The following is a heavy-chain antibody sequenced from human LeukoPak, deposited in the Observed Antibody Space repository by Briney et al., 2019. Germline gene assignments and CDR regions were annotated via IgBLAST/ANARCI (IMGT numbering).Heavy chain of an antibody. J-gene: IGHJ6*03. CDR2: ISYSGNT. CDR1: GGSISNYY. CDR3: AREGKQWSTQGGYWELLHYYYYMDV. Sequence: SETLSLTCTVSGGSISNYYWTWIRQPPGKGLEWIGFISYSGNTNYNPSLKSRVTISLDTSKNQFSLKLISVTAADTAVYYCAREGKQWSTQGGYWELLHYYYYMDVWGKGTTVTVSS. V-gene: IGHV4-59*01. D-gene: IGHD1-26*01.